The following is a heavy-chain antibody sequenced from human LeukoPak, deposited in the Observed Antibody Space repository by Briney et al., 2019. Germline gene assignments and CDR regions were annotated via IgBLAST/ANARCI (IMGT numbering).Heavy chain of an antibody. Sequence: ASVKVSCKASGGTFSSYAISWVRQAPGHGLEWMGGIIPIFGTADYAQKLQGRVTITADESTSTAYMELSSLRSEDTAVYYCARVRDGYGSLDAFDIWGQGTMVTVSS. CDR2: IIPIFGTA. J-gene: IGHJ3*02. CDR3: ARVRDGYGSLDAFDI. CDR1: GGTFSSYA. V-gene: IGHV1-69*13. D-gene: IGHD5-24*01.